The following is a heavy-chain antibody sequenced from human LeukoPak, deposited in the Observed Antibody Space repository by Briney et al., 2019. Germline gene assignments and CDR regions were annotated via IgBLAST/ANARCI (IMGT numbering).Heavy chain of an antibody. CDR3: ARGELDP. J-gene: IGHJ5*02. CDR1: GFTFSSYS. CDR2: IKQDGSEK. D-gene: IGHD1-26*01. V-gene: IGHV3-7*01. Sequence: GGSLRLSCAASGFTFSSYSMNWVRQAPGKGLEWVANIKQDGSEKYYVDSVKGRFTISRDNAKNSLYLQMNSLRAEDTAVYYCARGELDPWGQGTLVTVSS.